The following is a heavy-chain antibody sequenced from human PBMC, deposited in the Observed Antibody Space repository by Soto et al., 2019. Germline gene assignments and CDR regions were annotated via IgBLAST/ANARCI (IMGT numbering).Heavy chain of an antibody. J-gene: IGHJ6*02. CDR2: INHSGST. D-gene: IGHD2-15*01. CDR1: GGSFSGYY. V-gene: IGHV4-34*01. CDR3: ARPAWGRPILYYYYCMDV. Sequence: SETLSLTCAVYGGSFSGYYWSWIRQPPGKGLEWIGEINHSGSTNYNLSLKSRVTISVDTSKNQFSLKLSSVTAADTAVYYCARPAWGRPILYYYYCMDVWGQGKTVTVSS.